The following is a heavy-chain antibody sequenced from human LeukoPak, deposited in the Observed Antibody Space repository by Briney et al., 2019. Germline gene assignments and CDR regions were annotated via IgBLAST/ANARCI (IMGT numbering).Heavy chain of an antibody. J-gene: IGHJ4*02. Sequence: SVKVSCKASGGTFSSYAISWVRQAPGQGLEWMGGIIPIFGTPNYAQKFQGRVTITTDESTSTAYMELSSLRSEDTAVYYCASTNYGGNGFDYWGQGTLVTVSS. CDR1: GGTFSSYA. CDR2: IIPIFGTP. D-gene: IGHD4-23*01. CDR3: ASTNYGGNGFDY. V-gene: IGHV1-69*05.